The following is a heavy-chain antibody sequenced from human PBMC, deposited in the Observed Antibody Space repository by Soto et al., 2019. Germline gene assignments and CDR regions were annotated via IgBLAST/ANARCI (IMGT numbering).Heavy chain of an antibody. V-gene: IGHV3-23*01. J-gene: IGHJ4*02. Sequence: GGSLRLSCAASGISFRSYAMSWVRQAPGKGLEWVSAISGSGGSTYYADSVKGRFTISRDNSQNTLYLQMNSLRAEDTAVYFCAAGTRDYWGQGTLVTVSS. CDR1: GISFRSYA. CDR2: ISGSGGST. CDR3: AAGTRDY. D-gene: IGHD1-7*01.